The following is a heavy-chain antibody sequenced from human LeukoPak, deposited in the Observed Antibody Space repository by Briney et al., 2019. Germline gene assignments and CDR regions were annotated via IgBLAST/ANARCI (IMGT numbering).Heavy chain of an antibody. CDR3: AKCPTVTPGNYFDY. CDR1: GFAFSSYA. J-gene: IGHJ4*02. CDR2: ISNSGGST. V-gene: IGHV3-23*01. D-gene: IGHD4-17*01. Sequence: QPGGSLRLSCAASGFAFSSYAMSWVRQAPGKGLEWVSAISNSGGSTYYADSVKGRFTISRDNSKNTLYLQMNSLRAEDTAVYYCAKCPTVTPGNYFDYWGQGTLVTVSS.